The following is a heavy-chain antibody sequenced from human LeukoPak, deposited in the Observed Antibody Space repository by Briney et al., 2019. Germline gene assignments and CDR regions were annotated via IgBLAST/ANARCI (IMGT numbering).Heavy chain of an antibody. J-gene: IGHJ4*02. D-gene: IGHD2-15*01. V-gene: IGHV3-23*01. CDR2: ISGSGGGT. Sequence: PGGSLRLYCAASGFTFSNFALSWVRQAPGKGLEWVSGISGSGGGTYYADSVKGRFTISRDDVKNTLYPQMNSLRAEDTAVYYCAKGRSGSAIWALQIFDNWGQGTLVTVSS. CDR3: AKGRSGSAIWALQIFDN. CDR1: GFTFSNFA.